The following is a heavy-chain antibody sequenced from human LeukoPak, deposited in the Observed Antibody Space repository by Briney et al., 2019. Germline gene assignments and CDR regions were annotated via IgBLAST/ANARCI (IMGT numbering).Heavy chain of an antibody. J-gene: IGHJ5*02. CDR3: ARSSDCGSDCLNWFDP. CDR2: IYPGDSDT. CDR1: GYSFTSYW. V-gene: IGHV5-51*01. Sequence: GESLKISCKGSGYSFTSYWIGWVRQMPGKGLEWMGIIYPGDSDTRSSPSFQGQVTISADKSISTVYLQWSSVKASDTAMYYCARSSDCGSDCLNWFDPWGQGTLVTVSS. D-gene: IGHD2-21*02.